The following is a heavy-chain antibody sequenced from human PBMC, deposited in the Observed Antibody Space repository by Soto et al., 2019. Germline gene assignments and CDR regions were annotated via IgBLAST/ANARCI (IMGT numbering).Heavy chain of an antibody. CDR3: ARRRGRRRDYYYNYGMDV. CDR1: GYTFTSYW. Sequence: GESLKISCHGSGYTFTSYWIGCVRQVPGKGLEWMGIIYPGDSDIRYSPSFEGQVTISADKSISTAYLQWGSLKASDTAMYYWARRRGRRRDYYYNYGMDVWGQGTSVNLSS. D-gene: IGHD6-6*01. J-gene: IGHJ6*02. V-gene: IGHV5-51*01. CDR2: IYPGDSDI.